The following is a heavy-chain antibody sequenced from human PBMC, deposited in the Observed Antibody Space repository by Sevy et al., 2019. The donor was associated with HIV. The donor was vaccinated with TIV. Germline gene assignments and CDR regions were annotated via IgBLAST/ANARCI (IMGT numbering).Heavy chain of an antibody. CDR2: ILWNGAST. J-gene: IGHJ4*02. Sequence: GGSLRLSCAASGFTFSNYFINWVRQAPGKGLEWVSGILWNGASTTYSDSVKGRFTISRDNAKKSLYLQMNSLRAEDTAFYYCAREKSCGGDCYYFDYWGQGTLVTVSS. D-gene: IGHD2-21*02. CDR1: GFTFSNYF. V-gene: IGHV3-20*04. CDR3: AREKSCGGDCYYFDY.